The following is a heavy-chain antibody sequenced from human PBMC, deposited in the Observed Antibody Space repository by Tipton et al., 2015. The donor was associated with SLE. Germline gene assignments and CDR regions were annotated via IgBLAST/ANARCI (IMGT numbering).Heavy chain of an antibody. CDR2: NSGSGGST. CDR3: AKAVVTATGGDY. D-gene: IGHD2-21*02. J-gene: IGHJ4*02. V-gene: IGHV3-23*01. CDR1: GFTFSSYA. Sequence: SLRLSCAASGFTFSSYAMSWVRQAPGKGLEWVSANSGSGGSTYYADSVKGRFTISRDNSKNTLYLQMNSLRAEDTAVYYCAKAVVTATGGDYWGQGTLVTVSS.